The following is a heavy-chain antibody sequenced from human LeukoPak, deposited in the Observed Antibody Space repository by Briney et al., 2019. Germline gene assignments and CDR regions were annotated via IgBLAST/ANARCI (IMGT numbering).Heavy chain of an antibody. Sequence: GEALQIYCNCTGYTFTSYWIGWIRQMTGKCLECMGIIPPGATDTRYSPSFEGQVTISADRSSNTAYLRWSRLRASNTAMYYCATPPGGLQSGFDNWGQGTPVTVSS. D-gene: IGHD5-24*01. CDR1: GYTFTSYW. V-gene: IGHV5-51*01. CDR2: IPPGATDT. J-gene: IGHJ4*02. CDR3: ATPPGGLQSGFDN.